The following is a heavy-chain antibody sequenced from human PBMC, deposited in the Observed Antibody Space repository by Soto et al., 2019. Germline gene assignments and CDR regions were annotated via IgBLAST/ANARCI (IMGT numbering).Heavy chain of an antibody. CDR3: ARDHDYGDYYYYYGMDV. CDR1: GFTFSSYS. J-gene: IGHJ6*02. D-gene: IGHD4-17*01. V-gene: IGHV3-33*01. Sequence: QVQLVESGGGVVQPGRSLRLSCAASGFTFSSYSMHWVRQAPGKGLEWVAVIWYDGSNKYYADSVKGRFTISRDNSKNTLYLQMNSLRAEDTAVYYCARDHDYGDYYYYYGMDVWGQGTTVTVSS. CDR2: IWYDGSNK.